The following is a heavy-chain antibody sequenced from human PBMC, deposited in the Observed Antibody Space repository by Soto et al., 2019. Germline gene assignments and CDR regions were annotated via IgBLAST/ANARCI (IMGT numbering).Heavy chain of an antibody. CDR2: ISWNSGSI. D-gene: IGHD2-2*01. J-gene: IGHJ6*03. V-gene: IGHV3-9*01. CDR3: AKGYCSSTSCYYYMDV. CDR1: GFTFDDYA. Sequence: GGSLRLSCAASGFTFDDYAMHWVRQAPGKGLEWVSGISWNSGSIGYADSVKGRFTISRDNAKNSLYLQMNSLRAEDTALYYCAKGYCSSTSCYYYMDVWGKGTTVTVSS.